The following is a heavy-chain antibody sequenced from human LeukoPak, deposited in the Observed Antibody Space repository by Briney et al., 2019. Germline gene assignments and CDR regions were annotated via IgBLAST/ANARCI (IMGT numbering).Heavy chain of an antibody. J-gene: IGHJ5*02. D-gene: IGHD6-13*01. CDR3: ARDRFKYSSSWTRNWLDP. V-gene: IGHV1-18*01. CDR1: GYTFTGYG. CDR2: ISAYNGNT. Sequence: GASVKVSCKASGYTFTGYGISWVRQAPGQGLEWVGWISAYNGNTNYAQKLQGRVTMTTDTSTSTAYMELRSLRSDDTAVYYCARDRFKYSSSWTRNWLDPWGQGTLVTVSS.